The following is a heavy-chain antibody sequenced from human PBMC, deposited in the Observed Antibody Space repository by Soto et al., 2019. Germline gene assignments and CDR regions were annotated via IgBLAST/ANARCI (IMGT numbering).Heavy chain of an antibody. CDR1: GGSISSGGYY. Sequence: SETLSLTCTVSGGSISSGGYYWSWIRQHPGKGLEWIGYIYYSGSNYYNPSLKSRVTISVDTSKNQFSLKLSPVTAADTAVYYCARQRGELSSKPYPDIWFDPWGQGTLVT. D-gene: IGHD3-16*01. CDR2: IYYSGSN. V-gene: IGHV4-31*03. J-gene: IGHJ5*02. CDR3: ARQRGELSSKPYPDIWFDP.